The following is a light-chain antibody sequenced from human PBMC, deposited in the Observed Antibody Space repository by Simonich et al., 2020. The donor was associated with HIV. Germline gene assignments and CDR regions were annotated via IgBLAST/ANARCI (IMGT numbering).Light chain of an antibody. Sequence: QSALTQPASVSGSPGQSFTFSCPGTSSDVGSYNLFSWYQQHPGKAPKLMIYEGTKRPSGVSNRFSGSKSGTSASLAISGLQSEDEADYYCAAWDASLNGRVFGGGTKLTVL. CDR2: EGT. V-gene: IGLV2-14*02. CDR3: AAWDASLNGRV. J-gene: IGLJ2*01. CDR1: SSDVGSYNL.